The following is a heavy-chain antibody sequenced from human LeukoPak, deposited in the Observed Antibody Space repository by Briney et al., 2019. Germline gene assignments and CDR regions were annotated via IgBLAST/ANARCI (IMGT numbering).Heavy chain of an antibody. CDR1: GFTFSSYW. J-gene: IGHJ3*02. V-gene: IGHV3-74*01. D-gene: IGHD6-19*01. Sequence: PGGSLRLSCAASGFTFSSYWMHWVRQAPGKGLVWVSRINSDGSSRNYADSVKGRFTISRDNAKNTLYLQMHSLRAEDTAVYYCARVSSRGWRRFKGNDAFDIWGQGTLVTVSS. CDR3: ARVSSRGWRRFKGNDAFDI. CDR2: INSDGSSR.